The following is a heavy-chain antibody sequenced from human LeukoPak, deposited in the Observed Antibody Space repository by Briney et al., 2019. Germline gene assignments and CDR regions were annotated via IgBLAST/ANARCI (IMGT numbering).Heavy chain of an antibody. CDR3: AKDRPETW. J-gene: IGHJ4*02. CDR1: GFKFSDYA. V-gene: IGHV3-23*01. CDR2: MSGTGGTS. Sequence: PGGSLRLSCAASGFKFSDYAMNWVRQGPGEGLEWVSGMSGTGGTSDYADSAKGRFTISRDNSKSTLDLQMNSLRAEDTAVYYCAKDRPETWWGQGTLVTVSS. D-gene: IGHD1-14*01.